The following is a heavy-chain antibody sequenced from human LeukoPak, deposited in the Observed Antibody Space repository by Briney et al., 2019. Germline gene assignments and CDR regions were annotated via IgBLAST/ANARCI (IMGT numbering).Heavy chain of an antibody. CDR2: IRYDGRNK. J-gene: IGHJ4*02. Sequence: GGSLRLSCAASGFTFSGYGMHWVRQAPGKGLEWVAFIRYDGRNKYYADSVKGRFTISRDNSKNTLYLQMNSLRAEDTAVYYCARDYGEFLVGLVGYWGQGTLVTVSS. CDR3: ARDYGEFLVGLVGY. CDR1: GFTFSGYG. D-gene: IGHD2-8*02. V-gene: IGHV3-30*02.